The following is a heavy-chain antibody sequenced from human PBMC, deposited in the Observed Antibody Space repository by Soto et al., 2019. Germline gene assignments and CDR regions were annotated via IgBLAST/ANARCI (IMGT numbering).Heavy chain of an antibody. J-gene: IGHJ4*02. Sequence: GSLRLSCAASGFSFSEYYMSWIRQTPTKGLEWVAYISSTGTYIDYADSVRDRFTISRDNAKNSLYLQMNSLRADDTAVYYWARDPEWSPLWEYWGQGTLVTVSS. CDR1: GFSFSEYY. CDR2: ISSTGTYI. D-gene: IGHD1-26*01. V-gene: IGHV3-11*05. CDR3: ARDPEWSPLWEY.